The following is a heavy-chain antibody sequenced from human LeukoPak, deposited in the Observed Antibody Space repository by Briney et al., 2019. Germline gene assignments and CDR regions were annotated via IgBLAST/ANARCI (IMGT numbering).Heavy chain of an antibody. Sequence: GGSLRLSCTASGFIFSGSWMAWIRQAPGKGLEWVAIIKKDGSEKYYVDSMKGRFTISRDNAKNSLFLQMNSLRAEDTAVYYCARGITGTSYGMDVWGQGTTVTVSS. CDR1: GFIFSGSW. D-gene: IGHD1-20*01. V-gene: IGHV3-7*01. CDR2: IKKDGSEK. CDR3: ARGITGTSYGMDV. J-gene: IGHJ6*02.